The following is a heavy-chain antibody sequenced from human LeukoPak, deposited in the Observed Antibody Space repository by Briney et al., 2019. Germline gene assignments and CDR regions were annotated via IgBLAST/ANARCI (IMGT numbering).Heavy chain of an antibody. V-gene: IGHV3-23*01. CDR2: ISGSGGST. CDR3: AKLPNYYDSSGYLFY. CDR1: GFTFSSYA. J-gene: IGHJ4*02. Sequence: GGSLRLSRAASGFTFSSYAMSWVRQAPGKGLEWVSAISGSGGSTYYADSVKGRFTISRDNSKNTLYLQMNSLRAEDTAVYYCAKLPNYYDSSGYLFYWGQGTLVTVSS. D-gene: IGHD3-22*01.